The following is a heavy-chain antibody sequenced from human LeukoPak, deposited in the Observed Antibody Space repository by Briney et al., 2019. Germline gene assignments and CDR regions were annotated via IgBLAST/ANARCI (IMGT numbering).Heavy chain of an antibody. CDR3: ARRAGAYSHPYDY. CDR1: GFSFSTYS. Sequence: GGSLRLSCAASGFSFSTYSLSWVRQAPGKGLEWISFINMIGDTMYYADPMKGRFTVSRDNAKNSLYLQMNSLRAEDTAVYYCARRAGAYSHPYDYWGQGTLVTVSS. V-gene: IGHV3-48*01. CDR2: INMIGDTM. D-gene: IGHD4/OR15-4a*01. J-gene: IGHJ4*02.